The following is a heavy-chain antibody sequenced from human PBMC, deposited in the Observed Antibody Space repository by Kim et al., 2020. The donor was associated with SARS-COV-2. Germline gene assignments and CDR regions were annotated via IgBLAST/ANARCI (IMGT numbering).Heavy chain of an antibody. Sequence: SETLSLTCTVSGGSISSSSYYWGWIRQPPGKGLEWIGSIYYSGSTYYNPSLKSRVTISVDTSKNQFSLKLSSVTAADTAVYYCARLSRSWYQLDYWGQGT. V-gene: IGHV4-39*01. CDR3: ARLSRSWYQLDY. D-gene: IGHD6-13*01. CDR1: GGSISSSSYY. CDR2: IYYSGST. J-gene: IGHJ4*02.